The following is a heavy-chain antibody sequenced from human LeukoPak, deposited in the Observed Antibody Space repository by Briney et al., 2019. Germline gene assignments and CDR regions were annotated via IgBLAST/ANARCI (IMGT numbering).Heavy chain of an antibody. Sequence: SETLSLTCTVSGGSISSYYWSWIRQPAGKGLEWIGRIYTSGSTNYNPSLKGRVTMSVDTSKNQFSLKLSSVTAADTAVYYCARDFQLWLSADWYFDLWGRGTLVTVSS. CDR2: IYTSGST. CDR1: GGSISSYY. J-gene: IGHJ2*01. CDR3: ARDFQLWLSADWYFDL. D-gene: IGHD5-18*01. V-gene: IGHV4-4*07.